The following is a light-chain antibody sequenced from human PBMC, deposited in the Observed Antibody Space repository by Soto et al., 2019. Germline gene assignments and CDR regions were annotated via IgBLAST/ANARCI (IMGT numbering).Light chain of an antibody. V-gene: IGKV1-33*01. CDR1: QNINNY. CDR3: QQFENLPT. Sequence: DIQMTQSPSSLSASVGDRVTITCQASQNINNYLNWYQQKPGKAPKLLIYAASSWQSGVPSRFRGSGSGTDFTFTISRLQPEDIATYYCQQFENLPTFGQGHDWRL. CDR2: AAS. J-gene: IGKJ5*01.